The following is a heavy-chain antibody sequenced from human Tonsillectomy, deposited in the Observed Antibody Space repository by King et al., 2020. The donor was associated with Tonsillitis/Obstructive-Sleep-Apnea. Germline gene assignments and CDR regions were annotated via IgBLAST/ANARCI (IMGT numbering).Heavy chain of an antibody. CDR3: ARDPIEGGGVYDAFDI. J-gene: IGHJ3*02. CDR2: IDPIDSYT. V-gene: IGHV5-10-1*01. D-gene: IGHD2-8*02. CDR1: GYSFTSYW. Sequence: QLVQSGAEVKKPGESLRVSCKGCGYSFTSYWISWVRQMPGKGLEWMGRIDPIDSYTKYSPSFQGHVTTSADRSISTAYLQWSSLKASDTAMYYCARDPIEGGGVYDAFDIWGQGTMVIVSS.